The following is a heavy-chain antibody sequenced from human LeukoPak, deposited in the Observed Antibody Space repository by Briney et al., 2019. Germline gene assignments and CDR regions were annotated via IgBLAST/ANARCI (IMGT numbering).Heavy chain of an antibody. D-gene: IGHD3-10*01. J-gene: IGHJ3*02. CDR3: ARGGGLVLLWFGEPPAAFDI. Sequence: SETLSLTCTVSGGSISSYYWSWIRQPPGKGLEWIGYIYYSGSTNYNPSLKSRVTISVDTSKNQFSLKLSSVTAADTAVYYCARGGGLVLLWFGEPPAAFDIWGQGTMVTVSS. V-gene: IGHV4-59*08. CDR1: GGSISSYY. CDR2: IYYSGST.